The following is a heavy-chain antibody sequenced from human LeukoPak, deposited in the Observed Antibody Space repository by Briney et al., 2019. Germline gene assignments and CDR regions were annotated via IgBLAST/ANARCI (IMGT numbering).Heavy chain of an antibody. D-gene: IGHD6-13*01. V-gene: IGHV4-34*01. J-gene: IGHJ4*02. CDR2: INHSGST. CDR3: ARGLGYSSSWLDY. CDR1: GGSFSGYY. Sequence: PETLSLTCAVYGGSFSGYYWSWIRQPPGKGLEWIGEINHSGSTNYNPSLKSRVTISVDTSKNQFSLKLSSVTAADTAVYYCARGLGYSSSWLDYWGQGTLVTVSS.